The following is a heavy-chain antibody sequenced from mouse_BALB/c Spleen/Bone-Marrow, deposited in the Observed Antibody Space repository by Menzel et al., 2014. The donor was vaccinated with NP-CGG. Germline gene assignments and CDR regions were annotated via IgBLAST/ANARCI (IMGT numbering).Heavy chain of an antibody. Sequence: EVKLLESGPSLVKPSQTLSLTCSVTGDSITSGYWNWIRKFPGNKLEYMGYISYSGSTYYNPSLKSRISITRDTSKNQYSLQLNSVTIEDTATYYCARYKGYYDLDGDYFDYWGQGTTLTVSS. V-gene: IGHV3-8*02. J-gene: IGHJ2*01. CDR3: ARYKGYYDLDGDYFDY. CDR1: GDSITSGY. CDR2: ISYSGST. D-gene: IGHD2-4*01.